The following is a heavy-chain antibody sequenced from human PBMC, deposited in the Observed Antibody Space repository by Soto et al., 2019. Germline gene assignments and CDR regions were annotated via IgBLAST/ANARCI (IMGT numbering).Heavy chain of an antibody. D-gene: IGHD3-22*01. V-gene: IGHV5-51*01. CDR2: IYPGDSDT. J-gene: IGHJ4*02. CDR1: VYSFTNYW. CDR3: ASKNYYDSSGYY. Sequence: PGESLKISCKGSVYSFTNYWICWVRQMPGKGLEWMGIIYPGDSDTRYSPSFQGQVTISADKSISTAYLQWSSLKASDTAMYYCASKNYYDSSGYYWGQGTLVTVSS.